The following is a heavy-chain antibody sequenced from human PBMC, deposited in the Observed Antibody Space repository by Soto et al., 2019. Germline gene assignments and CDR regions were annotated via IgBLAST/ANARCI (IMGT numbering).Heavy chain of an antibody. CDR1: GFSLSTSGVG. CDR2: IYWDDDK. V-gene: IGHV2-5*02. Sequence: QITLKESGPTLVKPTQTLTLTCTFSGFSLSTSGVGVGWIRQPPGKALEWLALIYWDDDKRYSPSLKSRLTIAEDTSKNQVVLTMTNMDPVDTATYYCAHRQRTVYFDYWGQGTLVTVSS. D-gene: IGHD4-17*01. CDR3: AHRQRTVYFDY. J-gene: IGHJ4*02.